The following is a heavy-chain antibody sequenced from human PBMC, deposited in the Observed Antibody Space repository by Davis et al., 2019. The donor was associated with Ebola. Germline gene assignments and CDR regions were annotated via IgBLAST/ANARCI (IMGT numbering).Heavy chain of an antibody. CDR1: GFTFSSYG. J-gene: IGHJ4*02. D-gene: IGHD1-26*01. CDR3: AREGGNIAGATPTPYFDF. Sequence: GESLKISCAASGFTFSSYGMHWVRQAPGKGLEWVAVISYDGSNKYYADSVKGRFTISRDNSKNTLYLQMNSLRAEDTAVYYCAREGGNIAGATPTPYFDFWGQGTLVTVSS. V-gene: IGHV3-30*03. CDR2: ISYDGSNK.